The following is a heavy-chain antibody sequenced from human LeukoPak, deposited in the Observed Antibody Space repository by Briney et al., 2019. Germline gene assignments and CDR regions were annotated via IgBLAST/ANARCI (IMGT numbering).Heavy chain of an antibody. V-gene: IGHV4-59*01. J-gene: IGHJ6*02. CDR2: IYYSGST. D-gene: IGHD3-10*01. CDR1: GGSISSYY. Sequence: SETLSLTCTVSGGSISSYYWSWIRQPPGKGLEWIGYIYYSGSTNYNPSLKSRVTISVDTSKNQFSLKLSSVTAADTAVYYCARSRGGSGSNYYYGMDVWGQGTTVTVSS. CDR3: ARSRGGSGSNYYYGMDV.